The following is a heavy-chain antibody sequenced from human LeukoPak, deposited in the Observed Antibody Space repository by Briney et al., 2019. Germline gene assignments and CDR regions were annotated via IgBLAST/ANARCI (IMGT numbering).Heavy chain of an antibody. CDR2: INPNSGGT. CDR3: ARVVDGYIPYDY. Sequence: APVKVSCKASGYTFTGYYMHWVRQAPGQGLEWMGWINPNSGGTNYAQKFQGRVTMTRDTSISTAYVELSRLRSDDTAVYYCARVVDGYIPYDYWGQGTLVTVSS. J-gene: IGHJ4*02. V-gene: IGHV1-2*02. CDR1: GYTFTGYY. D-gene: IGHD5-24*01.